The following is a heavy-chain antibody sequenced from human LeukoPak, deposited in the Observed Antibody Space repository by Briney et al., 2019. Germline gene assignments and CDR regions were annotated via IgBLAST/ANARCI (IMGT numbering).Heavy chain of an antibody. CDR3: AKGYDFWSGLDI. J-gene: IGHJ3*02. CDR2: ITGSGGTT. V-gene: IGHV3-23*01. Sequence: PGGSLRLSCAASGFAFSSYAMSWVRQAPGKGLEWVSAITGSGGTTYCADSVKGRFTISRDNSKSTLFLQMSSLRDEDTAVYYCAKGYDFWSGLDIWGQGKMVIVSS. CDR1: GFAFSSYA. D-gene: IGHD3-3*01.